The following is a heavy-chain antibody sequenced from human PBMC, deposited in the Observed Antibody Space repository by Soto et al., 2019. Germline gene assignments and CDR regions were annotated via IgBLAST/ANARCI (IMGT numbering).Heavy chain of an antibody. D-gene: IGHD6-13*01. V-gene: IGHV4-30-4*01. J-gene: IGHJ4*02. CDR1: CCSISSRDYY. CDR2: IYYSGST. CDR3: AREWAAAGSLDY. Sequence: PSETLSHNYNVSCCSISSRDYYWSWIRQPPGKGLEWIGYIYYSGSTYYNPSLKSRVTISVDTSKNQFSLKLSSVTAADTAVYYCAREWAAAGSLDYWGQG.